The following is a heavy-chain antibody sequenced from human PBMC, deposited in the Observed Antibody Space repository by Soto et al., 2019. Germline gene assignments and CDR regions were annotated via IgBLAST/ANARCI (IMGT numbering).Heavy chain of an antibody. V-gene: IGHV3-23*01. CDR3: AKAKRWLQVPFDY. J-gene: IGHJ4*02. Sequence: EGSLRLSCATSGFALSNYAMSWVRQAPGQGLEWVSGISGSGDSTYYADSVKGRFTISRDNSKNTLYLQMNSLRAEDTALYYCAKAKRWLQVPFDYWGQGTLVTVSS. CDR1: GFALSNYA. D-gene: IGHD6-19*01. CDR2: ISGSGDST.